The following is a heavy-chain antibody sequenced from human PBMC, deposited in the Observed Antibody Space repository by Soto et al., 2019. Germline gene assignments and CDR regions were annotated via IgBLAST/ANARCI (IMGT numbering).Heavy chain of an antibody. V-gene: IGHV1-8*01. CDR1: EYTFTSYD. D-gene: IGHD3-22*01. Sequence: ASGKVSCKASEYTFTSYDINWVRQATGQGLEWMGWMNPNSGNTGYAQKFQGRVTMTRNTSISTAYMELSSLRSEDTAVYYCARTYYYDSSGYWRFDPWGQGTLVTVSS. CDR3: ARTYYYDSSGYWRFDP. CDR2: MNPNSGNT. J-gene: IGHJ5*02.